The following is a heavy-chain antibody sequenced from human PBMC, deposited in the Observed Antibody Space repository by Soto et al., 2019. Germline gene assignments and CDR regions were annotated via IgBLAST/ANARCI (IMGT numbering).Heavy chain of an antibody. D-gene: IGHD2-2*01. Sequence: QVQLQESGPGLVKPSQTLSLTCTVSGDSISSGDYYWSWIRQPPGKGLEWIGYIYYSGSTYYNPSLKSRVTISVDTSKNQFSLKLSSVTAADTAVYYCARVGCSSTSCSFVGAFDIWGQGTMVTVSS. CDR3: ARVGCSSTSCSFVGAFDI. CDR2: IYYSGST. J-gene: IGHJ3*02. CDR1: GDSISSGDYY. V-gene: IGHV4-30-4*01.